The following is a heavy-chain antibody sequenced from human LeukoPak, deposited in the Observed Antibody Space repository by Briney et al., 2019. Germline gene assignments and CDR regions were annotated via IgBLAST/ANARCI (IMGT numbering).Heavy chain of an antibody. D-gene: IGHD3-3*01. J-gene: IGHJ3*02. V-gene: IGHV1-2*02. Sequence: ASVKVSCKASGYTFTGYYMHWVRQAPGQGLEWMGWINPNSGGTNYAQKFQGRVTMTRDTSISTAYMELSRLRSDDTAVYYCARTYYDFWSGYDALDIWGQGTMVTVSS. CDR1: GYTFTGYY. CDR2: INPNSGGT. CDR3: ARTYYDFWSGYDALDI.